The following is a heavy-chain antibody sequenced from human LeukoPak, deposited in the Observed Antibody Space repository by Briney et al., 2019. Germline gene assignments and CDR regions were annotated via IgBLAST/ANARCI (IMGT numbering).Heavy chain of an antibody. V-gene: IGHV4-38-2*02. Sequence: PSGTLSLTCTVSGYSISSGYYWGWIRQPPGKGLEWIGSIYHSGSTYYNPSLKSRVTMSIDTSRNQLSLRLDSVTAADAAVYYCARGGHYEPAHDHYYMFMDVWAKGTTVTVSS. J-gene: IGHJ6*03. CDR1: GYSISSGYY. CDR2: IYHSGST. CDR3: ARGGHYEPAHDHYYMFMDV. D-gene: IGHD4-17*01.